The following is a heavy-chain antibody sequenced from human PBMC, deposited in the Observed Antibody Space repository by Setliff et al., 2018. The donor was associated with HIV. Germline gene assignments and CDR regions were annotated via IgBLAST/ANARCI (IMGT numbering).Heavy chain of an antibody. J-gene: IGHJ4*02. Sequence: SETLSLTCTVSGGSISSGGYYWSWIRQHPGKGLEWIGYIYYSGSTYYNPSLKSRVTISIDTSKNQFSLKLSSVTAADTAVYFCARAHVAARPFDHWGQGTLVTVSS. CDR1: GGSISSGGYY. V-gene: IGHV4-31*03. D-gene: IGHD6-6*01. CDR2: IYYSGST. CDR3: ARAHVAARPFDH.